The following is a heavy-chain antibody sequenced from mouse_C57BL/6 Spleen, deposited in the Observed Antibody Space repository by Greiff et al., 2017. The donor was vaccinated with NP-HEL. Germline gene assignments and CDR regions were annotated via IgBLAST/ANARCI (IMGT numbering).Heavy chain of an antibody. J-gene: IGHJ3*01. Sequence: VKLQESGAELVRPGASVTLSCKASGYTFTDYEMHWVKQTPVHGLEWIGAIDPETGGTAYNQKFKGKAILTADKSSSTAYMELRSLTSEDSAVYYCTREGGYGNGFAYWGQGTLVTVSA. CDR2: IDPETGGT. CDR3: TREGGYGNGFAY. D-gene: IGHD2-1*01. V-gene: IGHV1-15*01. CDR1: GYTFTDYE.